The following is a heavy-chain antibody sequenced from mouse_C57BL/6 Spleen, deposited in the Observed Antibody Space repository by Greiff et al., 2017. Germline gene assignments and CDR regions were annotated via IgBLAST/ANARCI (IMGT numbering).Heavy chain of an antibody. Sequence: QVQLQQSGAELARPGASVKMSCTASGYTFTSYTMHWVKQRPGQGLEWIGYINPSSGYTKYNQKFKDKATLTADTSSSTAYLQLSSLTSEDSAVYFCSNYYDSSEWYFDVWGTGTTLTVSS. CDR3: SNYYDSSEWYFDV. J-gene: IGHJ1*03. CDR2: INPSSGYT. V-gene: IGHV1-4*01. D-gene: IGHD1-1*01. CDR1: GYTFTSYT.